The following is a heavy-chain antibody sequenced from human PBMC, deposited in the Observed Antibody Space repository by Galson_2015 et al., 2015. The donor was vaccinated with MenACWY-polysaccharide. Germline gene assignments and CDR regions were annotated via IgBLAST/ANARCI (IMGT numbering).Heavy chain of an antibody. J-gene: IGHJ6*02. CDR2: ISYDGSNK. V-gene: IGHV3-30-3*01. CDR1: GFTFGSYA. D-gene: IGHD2-2*01. Sequence: FLRLSCAASGFTFGSYATYWVRQAPGKGLGWVAVISYDGSNKYYADSVKGRFTISRDNSKNTLYLQMNSLRAEDTAVYYCWGSGSQLLFMMTVDGMDVWGQGTTVTVSS. CDR3: WGSGSQLLFMMTVDGMDV.